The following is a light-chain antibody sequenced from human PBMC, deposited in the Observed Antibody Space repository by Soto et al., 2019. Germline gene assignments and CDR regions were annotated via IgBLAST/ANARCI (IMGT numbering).Light chain of an antibody. CDR2: DVS. J-gene: IGLJ1*01. CDR1: SSDVGGYKY. V-gene: IGLV2-14*01. CDR3: SSYTSSTTYV. Sequence: QAVVTQPASVSGSPGQSITISCTGTSSDVGGYKYVSWYQHHPGKGPKLMLYDVSNRPSGVSNRFSGSKSVNTASLTISGLQAEDEADYYCSSYTSSTTYVFGTGTKLTVL.